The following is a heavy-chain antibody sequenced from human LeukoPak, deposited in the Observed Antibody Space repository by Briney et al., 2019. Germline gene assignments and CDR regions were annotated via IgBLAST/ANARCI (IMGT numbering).Heavy chain of an antibody. CDR2: IYYSGST. D-gene: IGHD3-16*02. V-gene: IGHV4-59*12. Sequence: PSETLSLTCTVSGGSISSYYWSWIRQPPGKGLEWIGYIYYSGSTNYNPSLKSRVTISVDTSKNQFSLKLSSVTAADTAVYYCARGRLTYYDYVWGSYRPNWFDPWGQGTLVTVSS. J-gene: IGHJ5*02. CDR1: GGSISSYY. CDR3: ARGRLTYYDYVWGSYRPNWFDP.